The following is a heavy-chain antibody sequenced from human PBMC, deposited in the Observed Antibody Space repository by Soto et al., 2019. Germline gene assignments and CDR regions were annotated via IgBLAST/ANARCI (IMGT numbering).Heavy chain of an antibody. Sequence: QVQLQQWGAGLLKPSETLSLNCAVTGGSLSGYYWSWIRQPPGKGLEWIGEVKDGGHTNYSPSLSGRVTLSSGTSNNLFCLRLNSVTAADTGVYYCARGQEGVVSTHWDQGSLVTVSS. CDR2: VKDGGHT. D-gene: IGHD5-12*01. V-gene: IGHV4-34*01. J-gene: IGHJ4*02. CDR1: GGSLSGYY. CDR3: ARGQEGVVSTH.